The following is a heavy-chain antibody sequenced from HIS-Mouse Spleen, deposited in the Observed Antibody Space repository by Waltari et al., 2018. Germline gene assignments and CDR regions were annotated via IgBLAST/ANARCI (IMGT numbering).Heavy chain of an antibody. CDR2: IWYDGSNK. CDR1: GFTFSSYG. CDR3: AREITMVRGVLDY. J-gene: IGHJ4*02. V-gene: IGHV3-33*01. D-gene: IGHD3-10*01. Sequence: QVQLVESGGGVVQPGRSLRLSCAASGFTFSSYGMHWVGQAPGKGLEWVAVIWYDGSNKYYADSVKGLFTISRDNSKNTLYLQMNSLRAEDTAVYYCAREITMVRGVLDYWGQGTLVTVSS.